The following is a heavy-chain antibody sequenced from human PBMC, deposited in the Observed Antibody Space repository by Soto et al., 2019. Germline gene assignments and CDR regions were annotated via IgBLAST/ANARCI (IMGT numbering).Heavy chain of an antibody. CDR1: GFTFTRYS. CDR3: ARESEDLTSNFDY. V-gene: IGHV3-21*06. Sequence: GGSLRLSCAASGFTFTRYSMNWVRQAPGKGLEWVSSISSTTNYIYYGDSMKGRFTISRDNAKNSLYLEMNSLRAEDTAVYYCARESEDLTSNFDYWGQGTLVTVPS. J-gene: IGHJ4*02. CDR2: ISSTTNYI.